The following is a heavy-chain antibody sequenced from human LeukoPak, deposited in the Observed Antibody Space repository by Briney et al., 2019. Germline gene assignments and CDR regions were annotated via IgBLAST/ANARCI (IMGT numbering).Heavy chain of an antibody. CDR3: ARGLGRTDMVTRGGVRLDY. CDR2: ISAYNGNT. D-gene: IGHD5-18*01. V-gene: IGHV1-18*01. CDR1: GYTFTSYG. Sequence: ASVKVSCKASGYTFTSYGISWVRQAPGQGLEWMGWISAYNGNTNYAQKLQGRVTMTTDTSTSTAYMELRSLRSEDTAVYYCARGLGRTDMVTRGGVRLDYWGQGTLVTVSS. J-gene: IGHJ4*02.